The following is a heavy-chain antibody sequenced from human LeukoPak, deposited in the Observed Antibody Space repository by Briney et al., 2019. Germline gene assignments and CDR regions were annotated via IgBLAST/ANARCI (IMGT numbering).Heavy chain of an antibody. CDR1: GYTFTSYD. J-gene: IGHJ4*02. CDR2: INPNSGGT. V-gene: IGHV1-2*04. D-gene: IGHD1-26*01. Sequence: ASVKVSCKASGYTFTSYDINWVRQATGQGLEWMGWINPNSGGTNYAQKFQGWVTMTRDTSISTAYMELSRLRSDDTAVYYCARGRGELLDYWGQGTLVTVSS. CDR3: ARGRGELLDY.